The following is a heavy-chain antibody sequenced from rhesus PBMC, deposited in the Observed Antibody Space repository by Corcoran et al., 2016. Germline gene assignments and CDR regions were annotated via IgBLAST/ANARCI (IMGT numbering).Heavy chain of an antibody. CDR2: INPDNGKT. J-gene: IGHJ4*01. D-gene: IGHD6-37*01. CDR3: TKLAVAGHFDY. Sequence: QVQLVPSGAEVKKPGASVQLSCKASGYLFTTYNINWVRQAPGQGLDWIGWINPDNGKTGYAQKFQGRVTMTRDTSTSTAYMELCSLRSEDTAVYYCTKLAVAGHFDYWGQGVLVTVSS. CDR1: GYLFTTYN. V-gene: IGHV1S9*01.